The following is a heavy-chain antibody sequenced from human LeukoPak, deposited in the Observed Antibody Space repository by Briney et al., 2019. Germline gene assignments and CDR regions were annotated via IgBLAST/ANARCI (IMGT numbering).Heavy chain of an antibody. Sequence: SETLSLTCTVSGGSISSYYWSWIRQPPGKGLEWIGYIYYSGSTNYNPSLKSRVTISVDTSKNQFSLKLTSVTAADTAVYYCARDRQWLVDHWGQGTLVTVSS. D-gene: IGHD6-19*01. J-gene: IGHJ5*02. CDR1: GGSISSYY. V-gene: IGHV4-59*12. CDR2: IYYSGST. CDR3: ARDRQWLVDH.